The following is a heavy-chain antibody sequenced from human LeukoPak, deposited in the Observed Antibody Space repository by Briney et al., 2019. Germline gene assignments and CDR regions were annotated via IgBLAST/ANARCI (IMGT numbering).Heavy chain of an antibody. CDR3: ARDFSWTGDYYYYGMDV. Sequence: ASVKVSCKASGYTFTGYYMHWVRQAPGQGLEWMGIINPYAGGTTYAQKFQGRVTITADKSTSTAYMELSSLRSEDTAVYYCARDFSWTGDYYYYGMDVWGQGTTVTVSS. CDR1: GYTFTGYY. CDR2: INPYAGGT. V-gene: IGHV1-46*01. D-gene: IGHD3/OR15-3a*01. J-gene: IGHJ6*02.